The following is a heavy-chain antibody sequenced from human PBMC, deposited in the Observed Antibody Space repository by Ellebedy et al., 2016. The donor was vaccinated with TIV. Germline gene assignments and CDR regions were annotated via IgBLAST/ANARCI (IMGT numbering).Heavy chain of an antibody. CDR1: GFSFSGSA. Sequence: GESLKISCVASGFSFSGSAMHWVRQASGKGLEWVGRIRNKANNYATAYAASVKGRFTISRDDSKNTAYLEMNSLETEDTAVYYCSRFYRDYRMDVWGQGTTVTVSS. D-gene: IGHD2/OR15-2a*01. J-gene: IGHJ6*02. CDR3: SRFYRDYRMDV. V-gene: IGHV3-73*01. CDR2: IRNKANNYAT.